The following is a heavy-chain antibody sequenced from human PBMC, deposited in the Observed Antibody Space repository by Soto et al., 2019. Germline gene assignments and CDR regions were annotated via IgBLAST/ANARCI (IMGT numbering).Heavy chain of an antibody. D-gene: IGHD7-27*01. J-gene: IGHJ4*02. CDR2: IYYSGSP. Sequence: SETLSLTCTVSGDSIRSYYWTWIRQPPGKGLELIGYIYYSGSPRYNPSLKSRVTISVDMSKNQFSLKLSYVTAADTAVYYCAGGNWDVFDYWGQGTLVTVSS. V-gene: IGHV4-59*01. CDR1: GDSIRSYY. CDR3: AGGNWDVFDY.